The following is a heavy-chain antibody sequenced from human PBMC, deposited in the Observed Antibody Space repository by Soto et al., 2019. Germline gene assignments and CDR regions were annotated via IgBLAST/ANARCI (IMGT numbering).Heavy chain of an antibody. D-gene: IGHD3-9*01. CDR1: GFTVSSNY. CDR2: IYSGGST. Sequence: GGSLRLSCAASGFTVSSNYMSWVRQAPGKGLEWVSVIYSGGSTYYADSVKGRFTISRDNSKNTLYLQMNSLRAEDTAVYYCARDGATYYDILTGYYTGGMDVWGQGTTVPVSS. V-gene: IGHV3-66*01. CDR3: ARDGATYYDILTGYYTGGMDV. J-gene: IGHJ6*02.